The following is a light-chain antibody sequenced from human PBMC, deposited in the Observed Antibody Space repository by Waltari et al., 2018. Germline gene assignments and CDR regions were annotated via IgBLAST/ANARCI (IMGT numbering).Light chain of an antibody. Sequence: DIVMTQSPDSLAVSLGERATIHCKSSQSVLYSATNKNYLAWYQQKQGQPPKLLIYWASTRESGVPDRFSGSGSGTDFTLTISSLQAEDVAVYYCQQYYSTPPLTFGGGTKVEIK. CDR3: QQYYSTPPLT. J-gene: IGKJ4*01. V-gene: IGKV4-1*01. CDR2: WAS. CDR1: QSVLYSATNKNY.